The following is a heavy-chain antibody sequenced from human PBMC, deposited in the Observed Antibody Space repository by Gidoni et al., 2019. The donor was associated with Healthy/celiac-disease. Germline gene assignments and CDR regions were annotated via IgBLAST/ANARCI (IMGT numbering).Heavy chain of an antibody. CDR3: ARGPNWNDDGWFDP. V-gene: IGHV4-31*03. J-gene: IGHJ5*02. Sequence: QVQLQASGRGLVKPSYTLSLTCPLSVCSLSRCGYYWRWIRQHPGKGLEWIGYIYYSGSTYYNPAIKRRVTISVDTSKNQFSLKLSSATAADTAVYYCARGPNWNDDGWFDPWGQGTLVTVSS. CDR1: VCSLSRCGYY. CDR2: IYYSGST. D-gene: IGHD1-1*01.